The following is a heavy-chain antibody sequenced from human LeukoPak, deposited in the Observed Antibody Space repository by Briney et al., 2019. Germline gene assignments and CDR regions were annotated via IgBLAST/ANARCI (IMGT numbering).Heavy chain of an antibody. J-gene: IGHJ6*02. CDR1: GYTFTGYY. D-gene: IGHD5-18*01. CDR2: INPSGGST. Sequence: ASVKVSCKASGYTFTGYYMHWVRQAPGQGLEWMGIINPSGGSTSYAQKFQGRVTMTRDTSTSTVYMELSSLRSEDTAVYYCARDIGYSYGPAYYYYGMDVWGQGTTVTVSS. V-gene: IGHV1-46*01. CDR3: ARDIGYSYGPAYYYYGMDV.